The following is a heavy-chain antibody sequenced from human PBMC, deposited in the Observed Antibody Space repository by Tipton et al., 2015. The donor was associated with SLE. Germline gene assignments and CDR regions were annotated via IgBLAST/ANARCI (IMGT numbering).Heavy chain of an antibody. V-gene: IGHV4-59*11. Sequence: TLSLTCTVSGGSISSHYWSWIRQPPGKGLEWIGCISYSETTNYKPALKSGVTISVDTSKNQCSLQLRSVTAADTAVYYCAGAWQGYCSGGTCYVLDYWGQGTRVTVSS. CDR1: GGSISSHY. CDR2: ISYSETT. J-gene: IGHJ4*02. CDR3: AGAWQGYCSGGTCYVLDY. D-gene: IGHD2-15*01.